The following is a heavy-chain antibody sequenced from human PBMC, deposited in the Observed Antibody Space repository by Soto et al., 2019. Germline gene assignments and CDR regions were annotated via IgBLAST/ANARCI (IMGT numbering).Heavy chain of an antibody. V-gene: IGHV4-61*05. CDR1: GGSISSSVHY. CDR3: ARHGHHGSTDY. CDR2: IYYSGST. J-gene: IGHJ4*02. Sequence: SETLSLTCTVSGGSISSSVHYWNWVRQPPGKGLEWIGYIYYSGSTNYNPSLKSRVTISVDTSKNQFSLKLSSVTAADTAVYYCARHGHHGSTDYWGQGTLVTVSS.